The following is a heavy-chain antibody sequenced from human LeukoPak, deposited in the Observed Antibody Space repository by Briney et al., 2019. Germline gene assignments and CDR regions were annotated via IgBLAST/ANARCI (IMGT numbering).Heavy chain of an antibody. J-gene: IGHJ4*02. CDR2: ISSNGGDT. D-gene: IGHD6-19*01. V-gene: IGHV3-64D*06. CDR3: VKRSGWPTKPYFDY. Sequence: GGSLRLSCSASGFTFSSYAMHWVRQAPGKGLEYVSAISSNGGDTYYANSVKDRFSISRDNSKSTLYLRMSSLRAEDTAVYYCVKRSGWPTKPYFDYWGQGILVTVSS. CDR1: GFTFSSYA.